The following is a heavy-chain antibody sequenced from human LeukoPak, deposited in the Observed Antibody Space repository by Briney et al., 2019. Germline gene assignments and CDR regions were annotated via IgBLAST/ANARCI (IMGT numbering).Heavy chain of an antibody. CDR1: GFTFSSYA. D-gene: IGHD6-13*01. CDR2: ISGSGGST. CDR3: ARASGYSSSWYVGNWFDP. Sequence: GGSLRLSCAASGFTFSSYAMSWVRQAPGKGLEWVSAISGSGGSTYYADSVKGRFTIPRDNSKNTLYLQMNSLRAEDTAVYYCARASGYSSSWYVGNWFDPWGQGTLVTVSS. V-gene: IGHV3-23*01. J-gene: IGHJ5*02.